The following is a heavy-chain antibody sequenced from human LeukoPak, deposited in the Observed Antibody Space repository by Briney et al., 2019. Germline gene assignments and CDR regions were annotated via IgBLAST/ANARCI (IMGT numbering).Heavy chain of an antibody. Sequence: NSSQTLSLTCTVSGSSISSGDYYWSWIRQPPGKGLEWIGYIYYSGSTYYNPSLKSRVTISVDTSKNQFSLKLSSVTAADTAVYYCARAGSSSGEYFDYWGQGTLVTVSS. CDR2: IYYSGST. CDR3: ARAGSSSGEYFDY. V-gene: IGHV4-30-4*08. D-gene: IGHD6-6*01. CDR1: GSSISSGDYY. J-gene: IGHJ4*02.